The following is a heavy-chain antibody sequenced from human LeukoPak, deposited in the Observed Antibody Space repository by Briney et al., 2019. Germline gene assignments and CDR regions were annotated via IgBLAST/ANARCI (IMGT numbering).Heavy chain of an antibody. Sequence: GGSLRLSCAASGFTFSSYAMHWVRQAPGKGLEWVAAISYDGSNKYYADSVKGRFTISRDNSKNTLYLQMNSLRAEDTAVYYCARGDYGDRGYYDYWGQGTLVTVSS. CDR1: GFTFSSYA. V-gene: IGHV3-30*04. CDR2: ISYDGSNK. CDR3: ARGDYGDRGYYDY. J-gene: IGHJ4*02. D-gene: IGHD4-17*01.